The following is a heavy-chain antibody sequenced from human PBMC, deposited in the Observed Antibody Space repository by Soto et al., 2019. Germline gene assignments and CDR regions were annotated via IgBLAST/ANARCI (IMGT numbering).Heavy chain of an antibody. V-gene: IGHV1-2*02. D-gene: IGHD6-13*01. CDR3: ALERQLNSPSDGFDI. Sequence: ASVKGSCKSSGLNVYYFHWVLQAPGQGLEWIGSINPNSGVTKYAQQFQGRVTLTRDPSITTAFMDLVSLHFDDTAVYYCALERQLNSPSDGFDIWGHGTMVTVSS. CDR2: INPNSGVT. CDR1: GLNVYY. J-gene: IGHJ3*02.